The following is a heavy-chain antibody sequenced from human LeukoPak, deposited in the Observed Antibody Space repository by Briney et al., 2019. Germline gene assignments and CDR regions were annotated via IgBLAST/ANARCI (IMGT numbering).Heavy chain of an antibody. CDR2: ISGSGGST. Sequence: SGGSLRLSCAASGFTFSSYAMSWVRQAPGKGLEWVSAISGSGGSTYYADFVKGRFTISRDNSKNTLYLQMNSLRAEDTAVYYCAKIAKQLVLLNWFDPWGQGTLVTVSS. CDR1: GFTFSSYA. J-gene: IGHJ5*02. D-gene: IGHD6-13*01. CDR3: AKIAKQLVLLNWFDP. V-gene: IGHV3-23*01.